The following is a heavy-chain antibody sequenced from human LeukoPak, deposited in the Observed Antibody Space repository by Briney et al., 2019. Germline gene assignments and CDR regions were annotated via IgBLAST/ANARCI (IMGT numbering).Heavy chain of an antibody. CDR2: ISYDGSNK. CDR3: AEDRTPIRRNNYFDY. Sequence: GGSLRLSCAASGFTFSSYGMHWVRQAPGKGLEWVAVISYDGSNKYYADSVKGRFTISRDNSKNTLYLQMNSLRAEDTAVYYCAEDRTPIRRNNYFDYWGQGTLVTVSS. D-gene: IGHD1-14*01. J-gene: IGHJ4*02. V-gene: IGHV3-30*18. CDR1: GFTFSSYG.